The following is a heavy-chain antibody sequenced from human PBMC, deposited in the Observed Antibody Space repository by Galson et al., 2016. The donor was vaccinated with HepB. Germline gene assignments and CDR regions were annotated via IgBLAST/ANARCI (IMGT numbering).Heavy chain of an antibody. CDR1: SISGYY. V-gene: IGHV4-59*01. J-gene: IGHJ6*02. D-gene: IGHD6-19*01. CDR2: IYYTGRT. Sequence: SISGYYLTWIRQPPGKGLEWIGHIYYTGRTNYNPSLKSRVTISVDTSKNQFSLKVSSVTAADTAVYYCARDDSGGWYGFHYGLDVWGQGTTVTVSS. CDR3: ARDDSGGWYGFHYGLDV.